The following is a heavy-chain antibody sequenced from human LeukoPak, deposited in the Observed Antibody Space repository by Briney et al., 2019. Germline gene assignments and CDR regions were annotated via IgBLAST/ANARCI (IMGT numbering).Heavy chain of an antibody. V-gene: IGHV3-23*01. Sequence: GGSLRLSCAASGFTFRNYVMSWVRQAPGKGLEWVSTISGSGGSTFFADSVKGRFTISRDNSKNTLYLQMNSLRAEDTAVYYCAKFPHGDTFQSYWGQGTLVTVSS. CDR2: ISGSGGST. D-gene: IGHD4-17*01. CDR3: AKFPHGDTFQSY. CDR1: GFTFRNYV. J-gene: IGHJ4*02.